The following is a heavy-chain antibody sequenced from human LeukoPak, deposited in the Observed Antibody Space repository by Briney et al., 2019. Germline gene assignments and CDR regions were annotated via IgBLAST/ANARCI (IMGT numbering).Heavy chain of an antibody. CDR2: IYPSGST. CDR3: ARPTSGQSFDI. Sequence: GGSLRLSCAASGFTVSGSYMSWVRQAPGKGLEWVSIIYPSGSTYYADSVKGRFTISRNNSKNTLDLQMNSLRAEDTAVYFCARPTSGQSFDIWGQGTMVTVSS. J-gene: IGHJ3*02. CDR1: GFTVSGSY. V-gene: IGHV3-53*01. D-gene: IGHD6-19*01.